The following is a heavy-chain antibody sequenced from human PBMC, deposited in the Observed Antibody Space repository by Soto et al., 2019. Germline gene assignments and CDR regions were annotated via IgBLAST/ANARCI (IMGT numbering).Heavy chain of an antibody. V-gene: IGHV3-48*02. CDR3: ARDIWFGEVIFDS. CDR1: GFTFSGHS. D-gene: IGHD3-10*01. CDR2: ISSSSSII. Sequence: PGGSLRLSCAASGFTFSGHSMNWVRQAPGKGLEWISYISSSSSIIYSTDSVKGRFTISRDNAKKSLYLQMSSLRDEDTAVYYCARDIWFGEVIFDSWGQGTMVTVSS. J-gene: IGHJ4*02.